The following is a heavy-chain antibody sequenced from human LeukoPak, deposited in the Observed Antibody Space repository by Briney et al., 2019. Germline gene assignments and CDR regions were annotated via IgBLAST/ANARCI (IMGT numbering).Heavy chain of an antibody. V-gene: IGHV1-69*06. CDR2: IIPIFGTA. CDR1: GGTFSSYA. D-gene: IGHD3-9*01. J-gene: IGHJ4*02. Sequence: GSSVKVSCKASGGTFSSYAISWVRQAPGQGLEWMGGIIPIFGTANYAQKFQGRVTITADKSTSTAYMELSSLRSEDTAMYYCARALRYFDWSKPFDYWGQGTLVTVSS. CDR3: ARALRYFDWSKPFDY.